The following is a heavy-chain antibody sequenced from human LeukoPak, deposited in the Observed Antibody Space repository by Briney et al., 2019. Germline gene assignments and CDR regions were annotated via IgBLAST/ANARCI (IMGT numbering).Heavy chain of an antibody. CDR3: ARQRGGSAEHFQH. CDR1: GGSISNYF. D-gene: IGHD2-15*01. CDR2: FYYSGNT. V-gene: IGHV4-59*08. J-gene: IGHJ1*01. Sequence: SETLSLTCTVSGGSISNYFWSWIRQPPGKGLEWIGYFYYSGNTNYNPSLKSRVTISVDTSKNQFSLKLSSVTAADTAVYYCARQRGGSAEHFQHWGQGTLVTVSS.